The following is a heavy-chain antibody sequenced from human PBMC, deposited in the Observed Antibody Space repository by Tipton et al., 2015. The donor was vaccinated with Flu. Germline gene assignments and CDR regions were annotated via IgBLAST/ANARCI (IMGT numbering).Heavy chain of an antibody. CDR2: IYTSGST. D-gene: IGHD5-18*01. CDR1: GGSISSGSYY. V-gene: IGHV4-61*02. Sequence: LRLSCTVSGGSISSGSYYWSWIRQPAGKGLEWIGRIYTSGSTNYNPSLKSRVTISVDTSKNQFALKLSSVTAAATAVYYCARGGYSYGYGKNYYYYGMGVWGQGTTVTVSS. CDR3: ARGGYSYGYGKNYYYYGMGV. J-gene: IGHJ6*02.